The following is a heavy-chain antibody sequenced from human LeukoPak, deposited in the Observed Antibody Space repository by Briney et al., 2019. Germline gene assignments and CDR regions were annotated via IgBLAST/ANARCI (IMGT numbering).Heavy chain of an antibody. D-gene: IGHD6-19*01. J-gene: IGHJ5*02. Sequence: PSETLSLTCTVSGGSISSYYWSWIRQPPGKGLEWIGYIYYSGSTNYSPSLKSRVTISVDTSKNQFSLKLSSVTAADTAVYYCARDAGSGAWFDPWGQGTLVTVSS. CDR1: GGSISSYY. CDR2: IYYSGST. CDR3: ARDAGSGAWFDP. V-gene: IGHV4-59*01.